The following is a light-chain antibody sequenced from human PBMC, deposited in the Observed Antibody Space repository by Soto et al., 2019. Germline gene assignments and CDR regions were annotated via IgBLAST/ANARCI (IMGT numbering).Light chain of an antibody. Sequence: QSALTQPASVSGSPGQSITIACTGTNRDVGSYNLVSWYQQRPGEAPKLIISEVRNRPSGISYRFTGSKSGNTASLTISGLQAEDEADYYCCSYAGSYTRYVFGTGTKLTVL. V-gene: IGLV2-14*01. CDR3: CSYAGSYTRYV. J-gene: IGLJ1*01. CDR2: EVR. CDR1: NRDVGSYNL.